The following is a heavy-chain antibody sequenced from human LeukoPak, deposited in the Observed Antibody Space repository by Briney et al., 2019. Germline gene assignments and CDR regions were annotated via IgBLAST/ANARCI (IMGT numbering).Heavy chain of an antibody. V-gene: IGHV1-2*04. D-gene: IGHD3-10*01. CDR2: INPNSGGT. Sequence: GASVKVSCKASGYTFTGYYMHWVRQAPGQGLEWMGWINPNSGGTNYAQKFQGWVTMTRDTSISTAYMELSRLRSDDTAVYYCARASDGSGSYYMGFGPFTYYYGMDVWGQGTTVTVSS. J-gene: IGHJ6*02. CDR1: GYTFTGYY. CDR3: ARASDGSGSYYMGFGPFTYYYGMDV.